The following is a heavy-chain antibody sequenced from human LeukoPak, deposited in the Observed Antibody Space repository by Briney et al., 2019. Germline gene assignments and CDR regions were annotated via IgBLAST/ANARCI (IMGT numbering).Heavy chain of an antibody. V-gene: IGHV3-21*01. CDR3: AKNYYDSSGLFDY. Sequence: GGSLRLSCAASGFTFNSYSMNWVRQAPGKGLEWVSSISSSSSYIYYADSVKGRFTISRDNAKNSLHLQMNSLRAEDTAVYYCAKNYYDSSGLFDYWGQGTLVIVSS. CDR1: GFTFNSYS. CDR2: ISSSSSYI. J-gene: IGHJ4*02. D-gene: IGHD3-22*01.